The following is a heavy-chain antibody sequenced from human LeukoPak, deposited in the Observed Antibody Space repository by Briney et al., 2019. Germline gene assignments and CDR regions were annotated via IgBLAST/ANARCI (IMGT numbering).Heavy chain of an antibody. J-gene: IGHJ4*02. Sequence: SDTLSLTCGVSGYSISNSNWWGWIRQPPGKGLEWIGYIDYSGSTNYNPSLKSRVTISVDTSKNQFSLKLSSVTAADTAVYYCARSIYSSGSYSSGYWGQGTLVTVSS. D-gene: IGHD3-10*01. CDR3: ARSIYSSGSYSSGY. CDR1: GYSISNSNW. V-gene: IGHV4-28*01. CDR2: IDYSGST.